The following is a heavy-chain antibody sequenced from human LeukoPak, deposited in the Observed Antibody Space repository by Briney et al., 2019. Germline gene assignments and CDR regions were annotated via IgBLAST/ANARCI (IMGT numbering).Heavy chain of an antibody. J-gene: IGHJ4*02. D-gene: IGHD6-19*01. CDR2: ISYDGSNK. CDR3: ARAQWPDY. Sequence: HPGRSLRLSCAASGFTFSSYGMHWVRQAPGKGLAWVAVISYDGSNKYYADSVKGRFTISRDNSKNTLYLQMNSLRAEDTAVYYFARAQWPDYWGQGTLVTVSS. CDR1: GFTFSSYG. V-gene: IGHV3-30*03.